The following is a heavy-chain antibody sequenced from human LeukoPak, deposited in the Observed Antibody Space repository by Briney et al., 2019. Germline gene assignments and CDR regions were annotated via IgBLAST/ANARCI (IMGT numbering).Heavy chain of an antibody. D-gene: IGHD6-13*01. CDR1: GFTFSSYG. Sequence: AGGSLRLSCAASGFTFSSYGMHWVRQAPGKGLEWVAFIRYDGSNKYYADSVKGRFTISRDNSKNTLYLQMNSLRAGDTAVYYCASGKLVRVDYWGQGTLVSVSS. V-gene: IGHV3-30*02. CDR3: ASGKLVRVDY. J-gene: IGHJ4*02. CDR2: IRYDGSNK.